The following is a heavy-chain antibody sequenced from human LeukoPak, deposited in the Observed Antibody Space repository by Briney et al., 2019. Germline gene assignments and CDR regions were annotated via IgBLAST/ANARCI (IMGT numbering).Heavy chain of an antibody. CDR2: ISWNSGSI. J-gene: IGHJ4*02. Sequence: PGRSLRLSCAASGFTFDDYAMHWVRQAPGKGLEWVSGISWNSGSIGYADSVKGRFTISRDNAKNSLYLQMNSLRAEDMALYYCAKGRYYYDSSGHDYWGQGTLVTVSS. V-gene: IGHV3-9*03. CDR1: GFTFDDYA. CDR3: AKGRYYYDSSGHDY. D-gene: IGHD3-22*01.